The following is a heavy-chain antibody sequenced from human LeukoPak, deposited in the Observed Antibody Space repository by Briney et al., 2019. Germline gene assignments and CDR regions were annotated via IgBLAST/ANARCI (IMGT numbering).Heavy chain of an antibody. CDR3: ATSSIAARSDAFDI. CDR2: INHSGST. D-gene: IGHD6-6*01. CDR1: GGSFSGYY. Sequence: SETLSLTCAVYGGSFSGYYWSWIRQPPGKGLEWIGEINHSGSTNYNPSLKRRVTISVDTSKNQFSLKLSSVTAADTAVYYCATSSIAARSDAFDIWGQGTMVTVSS. V-gene: IGHV4-34*01. J-gene: IGHJ3*02.